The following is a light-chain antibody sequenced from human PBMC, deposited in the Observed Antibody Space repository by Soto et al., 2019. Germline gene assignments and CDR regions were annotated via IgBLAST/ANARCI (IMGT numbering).Light chain of an antibody. CDR1: SSDVGGYNY. V-gene: IGLV2-14*01. CDR2: DVS. J-gene: IGLJ1*01. CDR3: SSYTSSSP. Sequence: QSVLTQPASVSGSPGQSITISCTGTSSDVGGYNYVSWYQQHPGKAPKLMIYDVSNRPSGVSNRFSGSNSGNTASLTISGLQAEDEADYYCSSYTSSSPFGTGTKATVL.